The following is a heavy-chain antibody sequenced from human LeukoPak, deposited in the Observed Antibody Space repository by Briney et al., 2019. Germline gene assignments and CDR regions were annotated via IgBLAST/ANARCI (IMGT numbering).Heavy chain of an antibody. J-gene: IGHJ4*02. D-gene: IGHD2-2*01. CDR3: ATVGCSSTSCYEGSLDY. Sequence: GASVKVSCKASGGTFSSYAISWVRQAPGQGLEWMGGIIPIFGTANYAQKFQGRVTITADESTSTAYMELSSLRSEDTAVYYCATVGCSSTSCYEGSLDYWGQGTLVTVSS. V-gene: IGHV1-69*13. CDR2: IIPIFGTA. CDR1: GGTFSSYA.